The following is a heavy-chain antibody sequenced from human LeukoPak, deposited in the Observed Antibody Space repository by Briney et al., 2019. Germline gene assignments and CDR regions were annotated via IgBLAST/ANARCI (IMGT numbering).Heavy chain of an antibody. CDR1: GDSVSSNSAA. CDR3: ARDTIFGAYYYYYGTDV. J-gene: IGHJ6*02. D-gene: IGHD3-3*01. CDR2: TYYRSKWYN. V-gene: IGHV6-1*01. Sequence: SQTLSLTCAISGDSVSSNSAAWNWIRQSPSRGLEWLGRTYYRSKWYNDYAVSVKSRITINPDTSKNQFSLQLNSVTPEDTAVYYCARDTIFGAYYYYYGTDVWGQGTTVTVSS.